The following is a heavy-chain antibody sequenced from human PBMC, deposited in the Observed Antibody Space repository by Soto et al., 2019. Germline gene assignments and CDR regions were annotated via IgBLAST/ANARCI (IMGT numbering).Heavy chain of an antibody. J-gene: IGHJ4*02. CDR3: GKGRGGEGYCSSTSCLPDF. Sequence: GGSLRLSCAASGFTFSSDAMSWVRQAPGKGLELVSSISGSGGSTYYADSVKGRFTISRDSSTNTLYLQMNSLRAEDTAVYYWGKGRGGEGYCSSTSCLPDFWGQGTLVTVSS. CDR2: ISGSGGST. D-gene: IGHD2-2*01. CDR1: GFTFSSDA. V-gene: IGHV3-23*01.